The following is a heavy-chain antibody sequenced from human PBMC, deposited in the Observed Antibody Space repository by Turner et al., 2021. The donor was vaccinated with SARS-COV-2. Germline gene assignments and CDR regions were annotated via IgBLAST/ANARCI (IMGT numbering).Heavy chain of an antibody. CDR2: IDSGGST. V-gene: IGHV3-53*01. D-gene: IGHD4-17*01. CDR3: ARQLTTETTWFDP. Sequence: EVQLVESGGGLIQPGGALGLSCAASGFTVSSNYMSWVRQAPGKGLELVSVIDSGGSTYYAYSVKGRFTISRDNSKNTLYLQMNSLRAEDTAVYYCARQLTTETTWFDPWGQGTLVTVSS. J-gene: IGHJ5*02. CDR1: GFTVSSNY.